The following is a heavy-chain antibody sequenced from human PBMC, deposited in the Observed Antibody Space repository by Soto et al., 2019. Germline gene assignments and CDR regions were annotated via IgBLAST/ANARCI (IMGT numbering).Heavy chain of an antibody. D-gene: IGHD3-9*01. CDR2: ISYDGSNK. J-gene: IGHJ4*02. Sequence: PGGSLRLSCAASGFTFSSYGMHWVRQAPGKGLEWVAVISYDGSNKYYADSVKGRFTISRDNSKNTLYLQMNSLRAEDTAVYYCAKDDGLRTGWGQGTLVTVSS. CDR1: GFTFSSYG. CDR3: AKDDGLRTG. V-gene: IGHV3-30*18.